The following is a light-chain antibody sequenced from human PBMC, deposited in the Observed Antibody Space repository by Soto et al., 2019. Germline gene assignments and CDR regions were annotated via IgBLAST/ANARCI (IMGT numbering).Light chain of an antibody. Sequence: QSALTQPPSASGSLGQSVTISCTGTSSDVGGYNNVSWHQKHPGKAPKVMIYEVTKRPPGVPDRFSGSKSGNTASLTVSGLQAEDEADYYCSSFAGGGNPVLLGGGTKLTVL. CDR3: SSFAGGGNPVL. CDR1: SSDVGGYNN. CDR2: EVT. V-gene: IGLV2-8*01. J-gene: IGLJ2*01.